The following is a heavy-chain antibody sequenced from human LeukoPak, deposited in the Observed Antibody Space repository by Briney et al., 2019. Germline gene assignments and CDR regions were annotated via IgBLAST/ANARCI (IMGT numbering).Heavy chain of an antibody. V-gene: IGHV3-21*01. Sequence: PGGSLRLSCAASGFTFSSYSMNWVRQAPGKGLEWVSSISSSSSYIYYADSVKGRFTISRDNAKNSVYLQMNSLRAEDTAVYYCAREHLGVAAADYWGQGTLVTVSS. CDR3: AREHLGVAAADY. D-gene: IGHD6-19*01. CDR1: GFTFSSYS. CDR2: ISSSSSYI. J-gene: IGHJ4*02.